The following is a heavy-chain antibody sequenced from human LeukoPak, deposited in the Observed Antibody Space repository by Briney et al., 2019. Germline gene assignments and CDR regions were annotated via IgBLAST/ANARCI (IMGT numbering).Heavy chain of an antibody. CDR2: ISYSGGST. CDR1: GFTFSTYG. CDR3: AKDRDYYDSTGYYDY. V-gene: IGHV3-23*01. Sequence: GGSLRLSCAASGFTFSTYGVSWVRQAPGKGLEWVSAISYSGGSTYYADSVKGRFTISRDNSKNTLYLQMNSLRAEDTAVYYCAKDRDYYDSTGYYDYWGQGTLVTVSS. J-gene: IGHJ4*02. D-gene: IGHD3-22*01.